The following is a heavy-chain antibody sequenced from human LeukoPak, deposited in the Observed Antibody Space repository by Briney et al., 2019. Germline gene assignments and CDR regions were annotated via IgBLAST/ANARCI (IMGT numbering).Heavy chain of an antibody. J-gene: IGHJ4*02. CDR1: GYTFTSYY. D-gene: IGHD2-21*02. Sequence: ASVKVSCKASGYTFTSYYMHWVRQAPGQGLEWMGIIDPSGGSTSYAQKFQGRVTMTRDTSTSTVYMELSSLRSEDTAVYYCARGLAYCGGDCYSGRPIYYFDYWGQGTLVTVSS. V-gene: IGHV1-46*01. CDR3: ARGLAYCGGDCYSGRPIYYFDY. CDR2: IDPSGGST.